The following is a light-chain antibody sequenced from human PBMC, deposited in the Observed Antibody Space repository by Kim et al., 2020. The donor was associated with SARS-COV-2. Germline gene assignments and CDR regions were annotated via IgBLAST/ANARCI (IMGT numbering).Light chain of an antibody. CDR3: QQYYSDPRT. Sequence: ASTGDSVTITCLASQGISSYLAWYQQQPGKAPKLLIYAASTLQSGVPSRFSGSGSGTDFTLTISCLQSEDFATYYCQQYYSDPRTFGQGTKVDIK. CDR1: QGISSY. J-gene: IGKJ1*01. CDR2: AAS. V-gene: IGKV1-8*01.